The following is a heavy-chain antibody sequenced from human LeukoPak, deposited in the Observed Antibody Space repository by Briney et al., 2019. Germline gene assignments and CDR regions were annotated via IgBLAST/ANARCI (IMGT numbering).Heavy chain of an antibody. CDR3: ARDRHYGDY. J-gene: IGHJ4*02. CDR2: IKKDGSEK. CDR1: EFTVGSNY. Sequence: GGSLRLSCAASEFTVGSNYMTWVRQAPGKGLEWVANIKKDGSEKFYVDSVKGRFTISRDNAKNSLYLQMNSLRAEDTAVYYCARDRHYGDYWGQGTLVTVSS. V-gene: IGHV3-7*01.